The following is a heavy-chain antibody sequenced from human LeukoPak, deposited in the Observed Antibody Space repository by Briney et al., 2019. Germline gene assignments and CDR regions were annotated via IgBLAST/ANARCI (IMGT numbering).Heavy chain of an antibody. Sequence: SETLSLTCADYGGSFRNYWWTWIRQPPGKGLEWIGEIHDRGRTTYNPSLKSRVTISVDTSKNQFSLKLSSVIAADTAVYFCVRCGYWTFDSWGQGILVTVSS. CDR3: VRCGYWTFDS. J-gene: IGHJ5*01. V-gene: IGHV4-34*01. CDR2: IHDRGRT. D-gene: IGHD3-22*01. CDR1: GGSFRNYW.